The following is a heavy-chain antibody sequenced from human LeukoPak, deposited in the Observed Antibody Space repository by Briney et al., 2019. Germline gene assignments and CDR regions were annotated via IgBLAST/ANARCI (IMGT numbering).Heavy chain of an antibody. V-gene: IGHV4-38-2*02. J-gene: IGHJ4*02. D-gene: IGHD3-22*01. CDR1: GYSINSGYY. CDR3: ARGDSSGPQAVGFDY. CDR2: IYYSGST. Sequence: SETLSLTCTVSGYSINSGYYWSWIRQPPGKRLEWVGSIYYSGSTYYNPSLKSRVTISVDTSKNQFSLKLSSVTAADTAVYYCARGDSSGPQAVGFDYWGQGTLVTVSS.